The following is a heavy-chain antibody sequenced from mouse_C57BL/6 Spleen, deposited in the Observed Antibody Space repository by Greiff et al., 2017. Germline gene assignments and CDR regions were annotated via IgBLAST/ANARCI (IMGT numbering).Heavy chain of an antibody. CDR2: INYDGSST. J-gene: IGHJ4*01. CDR3: ARDDGHAMDY. V-gene: IGHV5-16*01. CDR1: GFTFSDYY. D-gene: IGHD2-3*01. Sequence: EVKVVESEGGLVQPGSSMKLSCTASGFTFSDYYMAWVRQVPEKGLEWVANINYDGSSTYYLDSLKSRFIISRDNAKNILYLQMSSLKSEDTATYYCARDDGHAMDYWGQGTSVTVSS.